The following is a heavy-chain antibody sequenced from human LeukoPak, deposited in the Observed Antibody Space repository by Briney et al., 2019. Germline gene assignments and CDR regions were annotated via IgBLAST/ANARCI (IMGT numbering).Heavy chain of an antibody. CDR3: AKADAVVVVAAKYFDY. D-gene: IGHD2-15*01. CDR1: GFTFSSYA. Sequence: GGSLRLSCAASGFTFSSYAMSWVRQAPGKGLEWVSAISGSGGSTYYADSVKGWFTISRDNSKNTLYLQMNSLRAEDTAVYYCAKADAVVVVAAKYFDYWGQGTLVTVSS. CDR2: ISGSGGST. V-gene: IGHV3-23*01. J-gene: IGHJ4*02.